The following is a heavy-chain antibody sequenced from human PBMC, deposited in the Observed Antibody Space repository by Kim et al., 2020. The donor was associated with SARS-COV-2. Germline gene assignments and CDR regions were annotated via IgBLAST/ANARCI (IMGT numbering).Heavy chain of an antibody. J-gene: IGHJ4*02. D-gene: IGHD6-19*01. CDR3: ARDWAAVALLDY. Sequence: NSNPSLKSRVTISVDTSKNQFSLKLSSVTAADTAVYYCARDWAAVALLDYWGQGTLVTVSS. V-gene: IGHV4-34*01.